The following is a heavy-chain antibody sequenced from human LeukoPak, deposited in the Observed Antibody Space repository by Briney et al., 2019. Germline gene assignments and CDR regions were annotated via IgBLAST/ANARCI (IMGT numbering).Heavy chain of an antibody. CDR3: ARSVEVVPAASVWFDP. CDR2: IYTSGST. V-gene: IGHV4-4*07. J-gene: IGHJ5*02. CDR1: GGSISSYY. Sequence: SETLSLTCTVSGGSISSYYWSWIRQPAGKGLEWIGRIYTSGSTNYNPSLKSRVTMSVDTSKNQFSLKLSSVTAADTAVYYCARSVEVVPAASVWFDPWGQGTLVTVSS. D-gene: IGHD2-2*01.